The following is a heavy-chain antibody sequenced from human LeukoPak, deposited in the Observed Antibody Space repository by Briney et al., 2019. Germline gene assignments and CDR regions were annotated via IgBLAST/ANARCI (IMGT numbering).Heavy chain of an antibody. V-gene: IGHV3-53*01. CDR1: GFTVSSNY. Sequence: PGGSLRLSCAASGFTVSSNYMSWVRQAPGKGLEWVSVIYSGGSTYYADSVKGRFTISRGNSKNTLYLQMNSLRAEDTAVYYCARGRGAYMAAANDYWGQGTLVTVSS. CDR2: IYSGGST. CDR3: ARGRGAYMAAANDY. D-gene: IGHD6-13*01. J-gene: IGHJ4*02.